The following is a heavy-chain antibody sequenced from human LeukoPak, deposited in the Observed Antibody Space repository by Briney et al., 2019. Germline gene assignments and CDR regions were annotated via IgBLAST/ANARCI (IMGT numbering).Heavy chain of an antibody. CDR2: ISSSSSYI. Sequence: GGSLRLSCAASGFTFSSYSMNWVRQAPGKGLEWVSSISSSSSYIYYADSVKGRFTISRDNAKNSLYLQMNSLRAEDTAVYYCARAPRDGYMGVYWGQGTLVTVSS. CDR3: ARAPRDGYMGVY. D-gene: IGHD5-24*01. V-gene: IGHV3-21*01. J-gene: IGHJ4*02. CDR1: GFTFSSYS.